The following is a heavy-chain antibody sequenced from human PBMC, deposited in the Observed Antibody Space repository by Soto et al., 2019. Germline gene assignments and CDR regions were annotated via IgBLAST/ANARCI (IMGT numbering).Heavy chain of an antibody. V-gene: IGHV3-23*01. Sequence: PGGSLRLSCAASGFTFSSYAMSWVRQAPGKGLEWVSAISGSGGSTYYADSVKGRFTISRDNSKNTLYLQMNSLRAEDTAVYYCAKGFPMVRGVIITIFFPYWGQGTLVTVSS. CDR2: ISGSGGST. D-gene: IGHD3-10*01. J-gene: IGHJ4*02. CDR3: AKGFPMVRGVIITIFFPY. CDR1: GFTFSSYA.